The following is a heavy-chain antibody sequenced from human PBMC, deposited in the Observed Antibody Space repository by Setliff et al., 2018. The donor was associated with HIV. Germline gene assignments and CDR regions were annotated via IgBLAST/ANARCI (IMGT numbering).Heavy chain of an antibody. CDR2: ISAYTANT. CDR1: GYTFPNYG. V-gene: IGHV1-18*01. Sequence: GASVKVSCKASGYTFPNYGITWVRQAPGQGLEWMGWISAYTANTNYAQNLQGRVTLTTDTSTSTAYMELRSLRSDDTAVYYCARDPGYSTSWYYFDYWGQGTLVTVSS. D-gene: IGHD6-13*01. J-gene: IGHJ4*02. CDR3: ARDPGYSTSWYYFDY.